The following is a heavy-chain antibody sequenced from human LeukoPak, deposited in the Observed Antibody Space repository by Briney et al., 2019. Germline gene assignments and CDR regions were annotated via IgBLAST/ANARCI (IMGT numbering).Heavy chain of an antibody. D-gene: IGHD3-22*01. CDR2: IYYSGRT. J-gene: IGHJ1*01. V-gene: IGHV4-39*01. CDR3: ARRRYYDGSGYLE. CDR1: GDSVSRSDSY. Sequence: SETLSLTCSVSGDSVSRSDSYWDWIRQPPGKGLEWIGTIYYSGRTYYSPSLKSRVTMSVDPSNNQFSRNLRSVTAADTALYYCARRRYYDGSGYLEWGQGTLLSVSS.